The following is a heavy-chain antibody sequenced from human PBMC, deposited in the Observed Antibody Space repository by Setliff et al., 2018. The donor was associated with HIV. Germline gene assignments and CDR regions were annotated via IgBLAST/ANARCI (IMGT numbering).Heavy chain of an antibody. J-gene: IGHJ1*01. Sequence: PSETLSLTCSVSGVSVSSGGYYWSWIRQRPGKGLEWIGYVYYTGTAYFNPSLKSRITISVDTSKNQFSLKLGFVTAADTAVYYCARGESTTWNLAEYFQHWGHGTLVTVSS. D-gene: IGHD1-1*01. CDR3: ARGESTTWNLAEYFQH. CDR2: VYYTGTA. CDR1: GVSVSSGGYY. V-gene: IGHV4-31*03.